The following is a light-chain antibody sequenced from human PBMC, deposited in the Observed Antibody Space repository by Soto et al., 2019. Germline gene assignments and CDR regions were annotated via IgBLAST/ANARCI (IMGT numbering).Light chain of an antibody. J-gene: IGLJ1*01. CDR2: DVS. V-gene: IGLV2-14*01. CDR3: SSYTSSSTFYV. Sequence: QSASVSGSPGQSITISCTGTSSDVGGYNYVSWYQQHPGKAPKLMIYDVSNRPSGVSNRFSGSKSGNTASLTISGLQAEDEADYYCSSYTSSSTFYVFGTGTKVTVL. CDR1: SSDVGGYNY.